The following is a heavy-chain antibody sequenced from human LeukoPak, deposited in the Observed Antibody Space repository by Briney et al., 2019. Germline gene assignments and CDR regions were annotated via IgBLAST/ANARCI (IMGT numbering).Heavy chain of an antibody. V-gene: IGHV3-21*01. J-gene: IGHJ4*02. CDR1: GFTFKNYS. D-gene: IGHD6-6*01. CDR2: ISSSSTYI. Sequence: GGSLRLSCAASGFTFKNYSMNWVRQAPGKGLEWVSSISSSSTYIYYADSVKGRFTISRDNAKNSLYLQMNSLRAEDTAVYYCAREITSIAALTPLDYWGQRTLVTVSS. CDR3: AREITSIAALTPLDY.